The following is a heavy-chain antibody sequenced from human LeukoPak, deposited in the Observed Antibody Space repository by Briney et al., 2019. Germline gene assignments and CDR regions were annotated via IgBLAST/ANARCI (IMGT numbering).Heavy chain of an antibody. CDR2: INHSGST. J-gene: IGHJ6*02. CDR3: ARCGFGVVIPHRGMDV. Sequence: SETLSLTCAVYGGPFSGYYWSWIRQPPGKGLEWIGEINHSGSTNYNPSLKSRVTISVDTSKNQFSLKLSSVTAADTAVYYCARCGFGVVIPHRGMDVWGQGTTVTVSS. CDR1: GGPFSGYY. D-gene: IGHD3-3*01. V-gene: IGHV4-34*01.